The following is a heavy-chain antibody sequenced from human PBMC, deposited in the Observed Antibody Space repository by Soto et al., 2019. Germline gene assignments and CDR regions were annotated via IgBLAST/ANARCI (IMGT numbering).Heavy chain of an antibody. CDR1: GGSISSYY. CDR3: ARQLWKLNWFDP. Sequence: SETLSVTCTVSGGSISSYYWSWIRQPPGKGLEWIGYIYYSGSTNYNPSLKSRVTISVDTSKNQFSLKLSSVTAADTAVYYCARQLWKLNWFDPWGQGTLVTVSS. V-gene: IGHV4-59*01. D-gene: IGHD5-18*01. CDR2: IYYSGST. J-gene: IGHJ5*02.